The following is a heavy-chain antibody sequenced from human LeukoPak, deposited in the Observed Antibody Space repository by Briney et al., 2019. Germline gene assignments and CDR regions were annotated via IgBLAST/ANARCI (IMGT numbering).Heavy chain of an antibody. CDR1: GFTFSNYG. D-gene: IGHD3-22*01. CDR3: AKDSSDYYFDY. V-gene: IGHV3-23*01. Sequence: GGSLRLSCAASGFTFSNYGMSWVRQAPGKGLEWVSAISTSASETHYADSVKGRFTISRDNSKNTPYVQMNSLGPDDTAVYYCAKDSSDYYFDYWGQGTLVTVSS. CDR2: ISTSASET. J-gene: IGHJ4*02.